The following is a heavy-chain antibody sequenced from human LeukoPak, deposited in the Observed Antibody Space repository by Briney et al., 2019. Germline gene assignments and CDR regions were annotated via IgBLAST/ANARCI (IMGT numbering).Heavy chain of an antibody. CDR1: GFTFSSYA. Sequence: HPGRSLRPSCAASGFTFSSYAMHWVRQAPGKGLEWVAVISYAGSNKYYADSVKGRFTISRDNSKNTLYLQMNSLRAEDTAVYFCARGKRDGYTLYYFDYWGQGTLVTVSS. CDR2: ISYAGSNK. J-gene: IGHJ4*02. CDR3: ARGKRDGYTLYYFDY. D-gene: IGHD5-12*01. V-gene: IGHV3-30-3*01.